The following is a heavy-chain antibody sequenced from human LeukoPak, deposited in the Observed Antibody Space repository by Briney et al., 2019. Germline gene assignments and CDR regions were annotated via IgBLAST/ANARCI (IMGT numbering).Heavy chain of an antibody. CDR3: AELGITMIGGV. CDR2: ISGSGDAT. D-gene: IGHD3-10*02. J-gene: IGHJ6*04. V-gene: IGHV3-23*01. Sequence: GGSLRLSCAASGFTFNSYAMSWVRQAPGKGLEWVSVISGSGDATYYADSVRGRFTISRDNSKDTLYLQMNSLRAEDTAVYYCAELGITMIGGVWGKGTTVTISS. CDR1: GFTFNSYA.